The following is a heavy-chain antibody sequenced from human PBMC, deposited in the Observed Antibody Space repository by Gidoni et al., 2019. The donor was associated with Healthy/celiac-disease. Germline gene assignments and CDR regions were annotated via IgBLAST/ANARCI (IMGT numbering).Heavy chain of an antibody. Sequence: QVQLQESGPGLVKPSRTLSPTCAVSGGSISSSNWWSWFRQPPGKGLYWIWQIYHSRSTNYTPSLNRRVTISVDKSKNQFSLKLSSVTASDTAVYYCARDRTSQGPTGSGLLYWGQGTLVTVSS. CDR2: IYHSRST. V-gene: IGHV4-4*02. CDR3: ARDRTSQGPTGSGLLY. D-gene: IGHD3-10*01. CDR1: GGSISSSNW. J-gene: IGHJ4*02.